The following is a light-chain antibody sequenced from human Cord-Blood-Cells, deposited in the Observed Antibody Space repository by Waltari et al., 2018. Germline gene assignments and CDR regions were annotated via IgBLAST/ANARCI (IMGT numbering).Light chain of an antibody. J-gene: IGKJ4*01. V-gene: IGKV1-5*03. CDR2: KAS. CDR1: PNISSW. CDR3: QQYNSFLHT. Sequence: DIQMTQSPSTLSPSVGDRVTITRRASPNISSWLAWYQQKPGKAPKLLIYKASSLESGVPSRFSGSGSGTDFTLTISSLQPDDFATYYCQQYNSFLHTFGGGTKVEIK.